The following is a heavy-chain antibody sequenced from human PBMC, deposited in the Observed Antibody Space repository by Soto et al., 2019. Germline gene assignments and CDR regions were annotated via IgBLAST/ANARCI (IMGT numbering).Heavy chain of an antibody. CDR1: GFTFSNYC. J-gene: IGHJ6*02. CDR2: INDSGSST. CDR3: AKGRSYYYYYGVDV. Sequence: GGSLRLSCAASGFTFSNYCMHWVRQAPGKGLEWVSDINDSGSSTYYADSVKGRFTISRDNSKSTLYLQMNSLRAEDTALYYCAKGRSYYYYYGVDVWGQGTTVTVSS. V-gene: IGHV3-23*01.